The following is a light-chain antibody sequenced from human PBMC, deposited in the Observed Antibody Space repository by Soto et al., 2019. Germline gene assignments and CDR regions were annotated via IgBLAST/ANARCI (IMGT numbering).Light chain of an antibody. J-gene: IGLJ2*01. CDR3: QSYDISLSGSV. V-gene: IGLV1-40*01. Sequence: QSVLTQPPSVSGAPGQRVTISCTGSSSNIGAGYDVHWYQQLPGTAPKLLIYGNSNRPSAVPDRFSGSKSGTSASLAITGLQAEDEADYYCQSYDISLSGSVFGGGTKVTVL. CDR2: GNS. CDR1: SSNIGAGYD.